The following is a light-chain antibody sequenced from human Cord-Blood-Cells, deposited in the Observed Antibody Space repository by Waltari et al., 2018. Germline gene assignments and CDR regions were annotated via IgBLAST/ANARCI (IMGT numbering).Light chain of an antibody. J-gene: IGKJ3*01. CDR3: QQYYSYPLT. CDR1: QCISSY. Sequence: AIRLTPSPSSFSASTENKVPITCRASQCISSYLVWYQQKPGKAPKLLIYAASTLQSGVPSRFSGSGSGIDFTLTISCLQPENFATYYCQQYYSYPLTFGPGTKVDIK. V-gene: IGKV1-8*01. CDR2: AAS.